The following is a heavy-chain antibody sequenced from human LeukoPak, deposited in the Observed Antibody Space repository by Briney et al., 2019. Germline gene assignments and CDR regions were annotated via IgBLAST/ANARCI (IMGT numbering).Heavy chain of an antibody. J-gene: IGHJ4*02. CDR1: GFTFSTYG. Sequence: LPGGSLRLSCAASGFTFSTYGMHWVRQAPGKGLEWVAVIWYDGSNKYYADSVKGRFTISRDNSKNTLYLQMNSLRAEDTAVYYCARAGFRSTSGYSYWGQGTLVTVSS. CDR2: IWYDGSNK. D-gene: IGHD3-22*01. CDR3: ARAGFRSTSGYSY. V-gene: IGHV3-33*01.